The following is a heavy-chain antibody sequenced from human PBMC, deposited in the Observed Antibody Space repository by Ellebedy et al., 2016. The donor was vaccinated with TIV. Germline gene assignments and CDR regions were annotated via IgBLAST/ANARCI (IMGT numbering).Heavy chain of an antibody. CDR1: GGSISSYYW. J-gene: IGHJ4*02. V-gene: IGHV2-5*01. CDR3: AHIAYYYDSSGPYYFDY. Sequence: TLSLTXTVSGGSISSYYWSWIRQPPGKALEWLALIYWNDDKRYSPSLKSRLTITKDTSKNQVVLTMTNMDPVDTATYYCAHIAYYYDSSGPYYFDYWGQGTLVTVSS. D-gene: IGHD3-22*01. CDR2: IYWNDDK.